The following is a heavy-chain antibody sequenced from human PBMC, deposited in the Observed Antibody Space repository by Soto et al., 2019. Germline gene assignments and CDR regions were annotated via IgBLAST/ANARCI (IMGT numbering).Heavy chain of an antibody. CDR1: GYTFTYRY. CDR2: ITPFNGNT. Sequence: SVKVSCKASGYTFTYRYLHWVRQAPGQALEWMGWITPFNGNTNYAQKFQDRVTITRDRSMSTAYMELSSLRSEDTAMYYCAMGLGYGSGSYYNDLDYYYYGMDVWGQGTTVTVSS. J-gene: IGHJ6*02. D-gene: IGHD3-10*01. V-gene: IGHV1-45*02. CDR3: AMGLGYGSGSYYNDLDYYYYGMDV.